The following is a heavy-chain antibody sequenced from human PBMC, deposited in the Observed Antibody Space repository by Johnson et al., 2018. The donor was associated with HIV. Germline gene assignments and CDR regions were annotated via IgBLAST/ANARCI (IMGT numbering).Heavy chain of an antibody. J-gene: IGHJ3*02. Sequence: VQVVESGGGVVQPGRSLRLSCAASGFTFRNFAMHWVRQAPGKGLEWLAVISYDGSNKYYADSVKGRFTISRDNSKNTLYLQMNSLRAEDTAVYYCTRAGQGAYSSSWYVTLGAFDIWGQGTMVTVSS. CDR1: GFTFRNFA. D-gene: IGHD6-13*01. CDR3: TRAGQGAYSSSWYVTLGAFDI. V-gene: IGHV3-30*01. CDR2: ISYDGSNK.